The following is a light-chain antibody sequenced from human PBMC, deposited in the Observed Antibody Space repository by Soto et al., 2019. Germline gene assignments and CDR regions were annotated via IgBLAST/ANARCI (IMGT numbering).Light chain of an antibody. CDR2: GAS. Sequence: EIVLTQSPGILSLSPGERATLSCRASQSVSRNFLAWYQQKLGQAPRLLIYGASSRATGIPDRFSGSGSGTDFTLTIARLEPEDCAMYYCQQYGTSPPYTFGQGTKLEIK. J-gene: IGKJ2*01. V-gene: IGKV3-20*01. CDR1: QSVSRNF. CDR3: QQYGTSPPYT.